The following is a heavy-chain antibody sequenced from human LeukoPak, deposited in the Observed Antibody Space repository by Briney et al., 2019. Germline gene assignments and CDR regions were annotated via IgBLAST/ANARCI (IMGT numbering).Heavy chain of an antibody. V-gene: IGHV3-30*14. J-gene: IGHJ4*02. CDR3: ARGYYHFDGSGYFDM. D-gene: IGHD3-22*01. CDR2: LSYDGRNE. CDR1: RFTFLNYA. Sequence: GGSLRLSCAASRFTFLNYAVNWVRQAPGKGLEWVAILSYDGRNEYYAESVEGRFTISRDTSRNMISLQMNSLRPEDTAVYYCARGYYHFDGSGYFDMWGQGTLVTVSS.